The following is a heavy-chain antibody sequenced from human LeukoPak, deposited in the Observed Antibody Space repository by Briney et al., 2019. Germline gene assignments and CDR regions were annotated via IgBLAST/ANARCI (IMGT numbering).Heavy chain of an antibody. V-gene: IGHV4-59*01. Sequence: SETLSLTCTMSGGAISGGYWSWIRQPPGKGLEWIGYIYYSGSTNYNPSLKSRVTISVDTSKNQFSLKLSSVTAADTAVYYCAREYGDDYWGQGTLVTVSS. D-gene: IGHD4-17*01. J-gene: IGHJ4*02. CDR2: IYYSGST. CDR1: GGAISGGY. CDR3: AREYGDDY.